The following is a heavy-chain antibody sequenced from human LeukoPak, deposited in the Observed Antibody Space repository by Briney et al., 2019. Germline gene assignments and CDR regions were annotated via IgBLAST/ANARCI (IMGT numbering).Heavy chain of an antibody. CDR2: VYYSGST. J-gene: IGHJ2*01. D-gene: IGHD1-26*01. V-gene: IGHV4-59*01. Sequence: SETLSLTCPVSGXSISSDFWNWIRQPPGKGLEWIGSVYYSGSTNYNPSLKSRVTISLDTSKNKFSLQLRSVTAADTAVYYCARRGANSGSYSHFDLWGRGTLVTVSS. CDR3: ARRGANSGSYSHFDL. CDR1: GXSISSDF.